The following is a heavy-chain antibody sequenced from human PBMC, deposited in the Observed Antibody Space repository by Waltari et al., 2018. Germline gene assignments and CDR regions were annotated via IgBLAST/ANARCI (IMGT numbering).Heavy chain of an antibody. V-gene: IGHV5-51*01. CDR1: GYNFPKYW. J-gene: IGHJ6*02. CDR3: ARHAHYGSGSYSMDV. CDR2: IYPDDSDT. D-gene: IGHD3-10*01. Sequence: EVQVVQSGAEVRKSGESLKISCEASGYNFPKYWIAWVRQMPGKGLEWMGNIYPDDSDTRYGPSFQGQVTISADKTTTTAFLEWSSLKASDTAIYYCARHAHYGSGSYSMDVWGQGTTVTVSS.